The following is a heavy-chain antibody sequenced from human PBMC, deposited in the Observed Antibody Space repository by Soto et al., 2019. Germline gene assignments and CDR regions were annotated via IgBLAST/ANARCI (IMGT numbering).Heavy chain of an antibody. D-gene: IGHD1-1*01. CDR2: IYYTGST. J-gene: IGHJ4*02. CDR3: ARSHWYSEC. Sequence: SETLSLTCTVSGGSINNHYWSWIRQPPGKGLEWIGYIYYTGSTNYNPSLKSRVTISVDTSKNQFSLNLTSLTAADTAIYYCARSHWYSECWGQGTLVTVSS. CDR1: GGSINNHY. V-gene: IGHV4-59*11.